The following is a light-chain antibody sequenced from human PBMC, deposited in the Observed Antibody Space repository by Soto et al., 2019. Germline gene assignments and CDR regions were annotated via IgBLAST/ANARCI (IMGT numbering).Light chain of an antibody. CDR2: DAS. CDR3: QQRSNWPVN. CDR1: QSVSSY. Sequence: EIVLTQSPASLSWSPGERATLSCMASQSVSSYLAWYQQKPGQAPRLLIYDASNRATGIPARFSGSGSGTDFTLTISSLEPEDFAVYYCQQRSNWPVNCGQGKRREIK. V-gene: IGKV3-11*01. J-gene: IGKJ5*01.